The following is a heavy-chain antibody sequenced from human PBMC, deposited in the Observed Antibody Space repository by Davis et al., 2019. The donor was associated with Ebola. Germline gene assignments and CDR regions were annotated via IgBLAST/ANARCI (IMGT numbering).Heavy chain of an antibody. V-gene: IGHV1-3*01. CDR3: AGGYYYYYGMDV. CDR2: ITVDNRNT. J-gene: IGHJ6*02. CDR1: GYNFTRYA. D-gene: IGHD3-10*01. Sequence: ASVKVSCKASGYNFTRYAIHWVRQAPGQRPEWMGWITVDNRNTKYSQKFQDRVTITRDTSASTVYMEVSSLTSEDTAVYYCAGGYYYYYGMDVWGQGTTVTVSS.